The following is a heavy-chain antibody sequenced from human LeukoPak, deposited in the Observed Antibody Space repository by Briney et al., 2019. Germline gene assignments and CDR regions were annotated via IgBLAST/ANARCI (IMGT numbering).Heavy chain of an antibody. Sequence: PWGSLTLPCSASGFTFSSYCMHRVRPAPGKGLEGVAVISYDGSNKYYPDPVKGRITISRDKSKNTQYLQMNRLSAEDTAVYYCAKELYDFSYYYYGMDVWGQGTTVTVSS. CDR2: ISYDGSNK. D-gene: IGHD3-3*01. CDR1: GFTFSSYC. J-gene: IGHJ6*02. V-gene: IGHV3-30*18. CDR3: AKELYDFSYYYYGMDV.